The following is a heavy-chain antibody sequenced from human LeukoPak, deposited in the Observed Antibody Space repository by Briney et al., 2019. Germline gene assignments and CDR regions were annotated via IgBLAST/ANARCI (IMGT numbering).Heavy chain of an antibody. CDR3: AGDWDF. Sequence: GGSLRLSCAASGFTFSSYSMNWVRQAPGKGLEWVANIKQDGSEKYYLDSVKGRFTISRDNAKNSLYLQMNSLRAEDTALYYCAGDWDFWGQGTLVTVSS. J-gene: IGHJ4*02. V-gene: IGHV3-7*01. CDR1: GFTFSSYS. CDR2: IKQDGSEK.